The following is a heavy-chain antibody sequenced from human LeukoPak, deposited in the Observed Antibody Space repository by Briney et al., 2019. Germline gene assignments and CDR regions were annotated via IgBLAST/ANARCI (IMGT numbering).Heavy chain of an antibody. D-gene: IGHD3-22*01. CDR1: GFTFSRYW. J-gene: IGHJ5*02. V-gene: IGHV3-74*03. Sequence: PGESLRLSCAASGFTFSRYWIHWVRHAPGKGLVWVSRINPDGSTTTYADSVKGRFTISRDNAKNTVYLQMNSLSAEDTAVYYCARVLSGSWDWFDPWGQGTLVTVSS. CDR2: INPDGSTT. CDR3: ARVLSGSWDWFDP.